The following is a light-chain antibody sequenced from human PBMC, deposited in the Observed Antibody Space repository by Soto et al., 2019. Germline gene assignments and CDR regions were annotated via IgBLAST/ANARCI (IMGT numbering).Light chain of an antibody. V-gene: IGLV1-47*01. CDR2: MND. Sequence: QAVVTQPPSASGTPGQRVTISCSGSSSNIGSDYVFWYQQLPGTAPKLLIYMNDQRPSGVPDRFSGSKSGTSGSLAISGLRSEDEADYYCAAWDGSLPGYVLGTGTKVTVL. J-gene: IGLJ1*01. CDR3: AAWDGSLPGYV. CDR1: SSNIGSDY.